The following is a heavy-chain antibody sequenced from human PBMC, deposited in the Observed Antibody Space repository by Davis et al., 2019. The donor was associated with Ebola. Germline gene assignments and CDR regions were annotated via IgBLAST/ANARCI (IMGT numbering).Heavy chain of an antibody. Sequence: ASVPVSCKASGYAFTSYDINWLRQATGQGLEWMGWMNPNSGNTGYVERFQGRVTMSRNTSISTAYMELSSLRSEDTAVYYCARSGVRGYYNGMDVWGQGTTVTVSS. CDR1: GYAFTSYD. V-gene: IGHV1-8*01. CDR2: MNPNSGNT. D-gene: IGHD1-14*01. J-gene: IGHJ6*02. CDR3: ARSGVRGYYNGMDV.